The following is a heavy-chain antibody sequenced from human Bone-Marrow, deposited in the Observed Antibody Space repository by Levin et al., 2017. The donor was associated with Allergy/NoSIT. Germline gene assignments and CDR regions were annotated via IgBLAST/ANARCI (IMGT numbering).Heavy chain of an antibody. Sequence: GESLRLSCAASGFSFSTYWMHWVRQAPGKGLVWVSRIKRDGSETNYADSVKGRFTISRDNAKNTLYLQMNSLRAEDTAVYYCARDLILGSGSYDYWGQGTLVTVSS. CDR1: GFSFSTYW. CDR2: IKRDGSET. CDR3: ARDLILGSGSYDY. J-gene: IGHJ4*02. V-gene: IGHV3-74*01. D-gene: IGHD3-10*01.